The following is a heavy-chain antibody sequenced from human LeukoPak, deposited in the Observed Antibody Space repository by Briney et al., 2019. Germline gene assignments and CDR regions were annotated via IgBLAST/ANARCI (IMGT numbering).Heavy chain of an antibody. Sequence: GGSLRLSCAASGFIFSSYAMRWVRQDPGKGMEWVAVISYDGSNKYYADSVKGRFTISRDNSKSTLYLQMNSLRTEDTAVYYCARDQGYSSSWYVVDYWGQGTLVTVSS. CDR1: GFIFSSYA. CDR2: ISYDGSNK. J-gene: IGHJ4*02. V-gene: IGHV3-30-3*01. D-gene: IGHD6-13*01. CDR3: ARDQGYSSSWYVVDY.